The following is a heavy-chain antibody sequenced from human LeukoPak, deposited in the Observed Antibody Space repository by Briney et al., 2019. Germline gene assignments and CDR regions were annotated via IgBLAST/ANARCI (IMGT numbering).Heavy chain of an antibody. CDR3: AKSITMIVVVITLIEGFDY. D-gene: IGHD3-22*01. J-gene: IGHJ4*02. CDR2: ISRSSAYI. CDR1: GFTLSSYS. Sequence: PGGSLRLSCAASGFTLSSYSMNWVRQAPGKGLEWVSSISRSSAYIYYADSVKGRFTISRDNAKNSLYLQMNSLRAEDTAVYYCAKSITMIVVVITLIEGFDYWGQGTLVTVSS. V-gene: IGHV3-21*01.